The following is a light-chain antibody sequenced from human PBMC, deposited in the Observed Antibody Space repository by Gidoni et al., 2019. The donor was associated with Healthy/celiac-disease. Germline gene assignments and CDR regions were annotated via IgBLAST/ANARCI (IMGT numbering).Light chain of an antibody. Sequence: QSVLTPPPPVSGAPGQRVTISCTGSSSNIGAGYDVPWYQQLPGTAPKLLIYGNSKRPSGVPDRFSGSKSGTSASLAITGLQAEDEADYYCQSYDSSLSGRVFGGGTKLTVL. J-gene: IGLJ3*02. CDR3: QSYDSSLSGRV. V-gene: IGLV1-40*01. CDR1: SSNIGAGYD. CDR2: GNS.